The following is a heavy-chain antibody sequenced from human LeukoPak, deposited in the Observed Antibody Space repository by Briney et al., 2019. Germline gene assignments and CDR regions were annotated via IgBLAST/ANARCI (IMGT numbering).Heavy chain of an antibody. CDR1: GGTFSSYA. D-gene: IGHD5-18*01. Sequence: GASVKVSCKASGGTFSSYAISWVRQAPGQGLEWMGGIIPILGTANYAQKFQGRVTITADESTSTAYMELSSLRSEDTAVYYCARERSYGSAYYMDVWGKGTTVTISS. V-gene: IGHV1-69*13. CDR3: ARERSYGSAYYMDV. CDR2: IIPILGTA. J-gene: IGHJ6*03.